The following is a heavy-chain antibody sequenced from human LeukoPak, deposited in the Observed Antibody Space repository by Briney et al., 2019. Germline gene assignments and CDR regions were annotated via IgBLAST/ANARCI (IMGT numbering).Heavy chain of an antibody. Sequence: GGSLRLSCAASRFTFSSYAMSWVRQAPGKGLEWVSAISGSGGSTYYADSVKGRFTISRDNSKNTLYLQMNSLRAEDTAVYYCAKDPRYSGSSTFDYWGQGTLVTVSS. CDR2: ISGSGGST. CDR1: RFTFSSYA. CDR3: AKDPRYSGSSTFDY. J-gene: IGHJ4*02. D-gene: IGHD1-26*01. V-gene: IGHV3-23*01.